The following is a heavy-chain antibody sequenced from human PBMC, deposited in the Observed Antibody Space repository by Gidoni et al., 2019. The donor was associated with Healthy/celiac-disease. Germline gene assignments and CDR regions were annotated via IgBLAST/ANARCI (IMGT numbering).Heavy chain of an antibody. D-gene: IGHD2-2*01. J-gene: IGHJ6*02. CDR2: IYYRGST. Sequence: QVQLQESGPGLVKPSQTLSLTCTVSGGSISSGDYYWSWIRQPPGKGLEWIGYIYYRGSTYYNPSLKSRVTISVDTSKNQFSLKLSSVTAADTAVYYCARESVVPAAMLWYYYGMDVWGQGTTVTVSS. V-gene: IGHV4-30-4*01. CDR1: GGSISSGDYY. CDR3: ARESVVPAAMLWYYYGMDV.